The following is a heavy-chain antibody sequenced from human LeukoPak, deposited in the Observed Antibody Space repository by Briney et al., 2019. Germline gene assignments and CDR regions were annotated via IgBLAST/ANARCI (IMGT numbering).Heavy chain of an antibody. CDR1: GFTFSSYG. V-gene: IGHV3-33*01. Sequence: GGSLRLSCAASGFTFSSYGMHWVRQAPGKGLEGVAFLWYDGSNKYYSDSVKGRFTIPRDNSKNTLYLQMNSLRAEDTAVYYCARTQTTWGRFDYWGQGTLVTVSS. CDR3: ARTQTTWGRFDY. CDR2: LWYDGSNK. D-gene: IGHD4-17*01. J-gene: IGHJ4*02.